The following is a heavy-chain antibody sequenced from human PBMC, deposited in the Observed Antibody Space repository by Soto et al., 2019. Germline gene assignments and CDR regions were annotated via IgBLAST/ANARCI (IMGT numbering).Heavy chain of an antibody. CDR1: GGSFSGYY. CDR3: ARGSIVVAVAAIRGGWFDP. D-gene: IGHD2-15*01. CDR2: INHSGST. V-gene: IGHV4-34*01. J-gene: IGHJ5*02. Sequence: PSETLSLTCAVYGGSFSGYYWSWIRQPPGKGLEWIGEINHSGSTNYNPSLKSRVTISVDTSKNQFSLKLSSETAADTAVYYCARGSIVVAVAAIRGGWFDPWGQGTLVTVSS.